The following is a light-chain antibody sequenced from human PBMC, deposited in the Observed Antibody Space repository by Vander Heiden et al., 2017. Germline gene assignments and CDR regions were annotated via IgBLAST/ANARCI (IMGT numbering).Light chain of an antibody. CDR3: QQRSNWPPTWT. V-gene: IGKV3-11*01. CDR1: QSVSSY. Sequence: EIVLTQSPATLSLSPGERATLSCRASQSVSSYLAWYQQKPGQAPRLLIYDASNRATGIPARFSGSGYGTDFTLTISSLEPEDFAVYYCQQRSNWPPTWTFGQRTKVEIK. CDR2: DAS. J-gene: IGKJ1*01.